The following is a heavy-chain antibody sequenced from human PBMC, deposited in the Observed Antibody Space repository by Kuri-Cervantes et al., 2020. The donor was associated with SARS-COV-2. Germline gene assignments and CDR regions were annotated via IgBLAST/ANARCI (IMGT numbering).Heavy chain of an antibody. CDR2: IYHSGST. J-gene: IGHJ4*02. CDR3: ARDPTGLQYYFDY. V-gene: IGHV4-39*07. D-gene: IGHD4-11*01. CDR1: GGSISSSSYY. Sequence: SETLSLTCTVSGGSISSSSYYWGWIRQPPGEGLEWIGSIYHSGSTYYNPSLKSRVTISVDTSKNQFSLKLSSVTAADTAVYYCARDPTGLQYYFDYWGQGTLVTVSS.